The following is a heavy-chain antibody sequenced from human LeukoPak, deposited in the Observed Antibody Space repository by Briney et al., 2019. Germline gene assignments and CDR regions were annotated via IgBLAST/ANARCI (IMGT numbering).Heavy chain of an antibody. D-gene: IGHD2-15*01. Sequence: GGSLRLYCAASGFTFNKYAMRWVRQAPGKGLEWVSAIGDNGGGTKYADSVKGRFTISRDNSKNTLYLQMNSLRAEDTAVYYCAKADGGSIYYYYGMDVWGQGTTVTVSS. J-gene: IGHJ6*02. CDR2: IGDNGGGT. CDR1: GFTFNKYA. CDR3: AKADGGSIYYYYGMDV. V-gene: IGHV3-23*01.